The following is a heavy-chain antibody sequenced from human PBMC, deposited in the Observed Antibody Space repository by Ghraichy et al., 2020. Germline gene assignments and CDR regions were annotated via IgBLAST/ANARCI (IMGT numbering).Heavy chain of an antibody. CDR2: VSHSGST. CDR3: ARGSIPAGYYYYGMDV. V-gene: IGHV4-34*01. CDR1: ERSFSGYY. Sequence: SETLYLTCTLYERSFSGYYWTWIRQPPGKGLEWIGDVSHSGSTSYSPSLKSRVTISVDTSEKQFSLRLISVTAADTAVYFCARGSIPAGYYYYGMDVWGQGTTVTVSS. J-gene: IGHJ6*02. D-gene: IGHD6-6*01.